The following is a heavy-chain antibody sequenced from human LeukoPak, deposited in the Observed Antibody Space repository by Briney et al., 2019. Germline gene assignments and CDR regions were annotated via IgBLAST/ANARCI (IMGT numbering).Heavy chain of an antibody. D-gene: IGHD2-15*01. CDR1: GFTFSSHA. Sequence: SGGSLRLSCAASGFTFSSHAMSWVRQAPGKGLEWVSAISDSGGTTYYADSVKGRFTISRDNSKNTLYLQMNSLRAEDTAVYYCAKHNLLGYCSGGSCYSGAFDIWGQGTMVTVSS. CDR3: AKHNLLGYCSGGSCYSGAFDI. J-gene: IGHJ3*02. CDR2: ISDSGGTT. V-gene: IGHV3-23*01.